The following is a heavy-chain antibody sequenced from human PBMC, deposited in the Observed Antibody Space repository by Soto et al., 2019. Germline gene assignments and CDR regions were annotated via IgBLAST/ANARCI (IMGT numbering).Heavy chain of an antibody. Sequence: EVQLVESGGGLVQPGGSLRLSCAASGFTVSSNYMSWVRQAPGKGLEWVSVIYSGGSTYYADSVKGRFTISRDNSKNTLYLQMNSLRAEDTAVYYCAKESYYDFWSGRGWFDPWGQGTLVTVSS. CDR3: AKESYYDFWSGRGWFDP. J-gene: IGHJ5*02. V-gene: IGHV3-66*01. D-gene: IGHD3-3*01. CDR2: IYSGGST. CDR1: GFTVSSNY.